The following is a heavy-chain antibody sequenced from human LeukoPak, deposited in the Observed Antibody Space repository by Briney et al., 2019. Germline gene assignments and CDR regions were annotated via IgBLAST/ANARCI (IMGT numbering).Heavy chain of an antibody. CDR2: ISGSGDYT. J-gene: IGHJ5*02. CDR3: AKEAPRRLDQQQPDH. V-gene: IGHV3-23*01. Sequence: GGSLRLSCAASGFTFNSYSMNWVRQAPGKGLEWVSGISGSGDYTYYADSVKGRFTISRDNSKNTAYLEMNSLRAEDTAVYYCAKEAPRRLDQQQPDHWGQGTLVTVSS. D-gene: IGHD6-13*01. CDR1: GFTFNSYS.